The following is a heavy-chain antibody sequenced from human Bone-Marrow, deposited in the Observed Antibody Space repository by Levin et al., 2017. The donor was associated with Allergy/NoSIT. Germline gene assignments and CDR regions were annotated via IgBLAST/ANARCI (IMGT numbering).Heavy chain of an antibody. CDR1: GFTFSSYG. D-gene: IGHD2-2*01. CDR2: IWYDGSNK. CDR3: ARDNIVVVPAAMRHYYYYYYMDV. V-gene: IGHV3-33*01. Sequence: GESLKISCAASGFTFSSYGMHWVRQAPGKGLEWVAVIWYDGSNKYYADSVKGRFTISRDNSKNTLYLQMNSLRAEDTAVYYCARDNIVVVPAAMRHYYYYYYMDVWGKGTTVTVSS. J-gene: IGHJ6*03.